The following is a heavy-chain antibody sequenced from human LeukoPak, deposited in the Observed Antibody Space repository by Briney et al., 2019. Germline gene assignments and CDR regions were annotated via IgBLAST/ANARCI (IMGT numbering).Heavy chain of an antibody. Sequence: GRSLRLSCAASGFAFTTYAMHWVRQAPGKGVEGVAFISYDGGDKYYAESVKGRFTISRDNSKNTLYLQMNSLRADDTAVYYCARDRPNSYQPGGYWGQGTLVTVSS. D-gene: IGHD2-2*01. CDR1: GFAFTTYA. J-gene: IGHJ4*02. CDR3: ARDRPNSYQPGGY. CDR2: ISYDGGDK. V-gene: IGHV3-30*04.